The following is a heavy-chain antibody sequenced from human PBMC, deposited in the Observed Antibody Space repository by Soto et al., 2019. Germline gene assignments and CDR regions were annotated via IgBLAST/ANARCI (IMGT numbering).Heavy chain of an antibody. V-gene: IGHV1-3*01. D-gene: IGHD6-6*01. CDR1: GYTFTTYG. Sequence: ASVKVSCKASGYTFTTYGIHWVRQAPGQGLEWMGWINAGNGDTKYSQKFQGRVTVTRDKSASTTYMELSSLRSEDTAVYYCARDGRGIDYYYGMDVWGQGTTVTVSS. CDR3: ARDGRGIDYYYGMDV. CDR2: INAGNGDT. J-gene: IGHJ6*02.